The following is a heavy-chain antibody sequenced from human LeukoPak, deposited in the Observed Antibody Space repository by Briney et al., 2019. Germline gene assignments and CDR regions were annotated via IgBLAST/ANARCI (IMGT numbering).Heavy chain of an antibody. D-gene: IGHD1-7*01. V-gene: IGHV1-18*01. CDR1: GYTFTSYG. CDR3: ARGRRAELRPGDAFDI. Sequence: GASVKVSCKASGYTFTSYGISWVRQAPGQGLEWMGWISAYNGNTNYAQKLQGRVTMTTDTSTSTAYMELRSLRSDDTAVYYCARGRRAELRPGDAFDIWGQGTMVTVSS. J-gene: IGHJ3*02. CDR2: ISAYNGNT.